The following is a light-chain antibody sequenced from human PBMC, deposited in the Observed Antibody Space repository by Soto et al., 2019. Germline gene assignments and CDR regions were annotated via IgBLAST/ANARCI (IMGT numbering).Light chain of an antibody. J-gene: IGLJ1*01. CDR2: DVS. V-gene: IGLV2-11*01. Sequence: QSALTQPRSVSGSPGQSVTISCTGTSSDVGGYNYVSWYQQHPGQAPKVMIYDVSERPSGVPDRFSGSKSGNTASLTISGLQAEDEADYFCSSYAGSPRYVFGTGTKVTV. CDR1: SSDVGGYNY. CDR3: SSYAGSPRYV.